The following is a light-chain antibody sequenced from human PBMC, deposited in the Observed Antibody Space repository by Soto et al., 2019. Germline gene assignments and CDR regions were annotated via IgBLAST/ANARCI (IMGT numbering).Light chain of an antibody. V-gene: IGLV2-23*01. J-gene: IGLJ2*01. CDR3: RSYAGSSTYVV. CDR2: EDT. CDR1: SSDLGSYNL. Sequence: QSVLTQPASVSGSPGQSITISCTGTSSDLGSYNLVSWYQQHPGKAPKLIIYEDTKWPSGVSHRFSGSKSGNTASLTISGLQAEDEADYYCRSYAGSSTYVVFGGGTKLTVL.